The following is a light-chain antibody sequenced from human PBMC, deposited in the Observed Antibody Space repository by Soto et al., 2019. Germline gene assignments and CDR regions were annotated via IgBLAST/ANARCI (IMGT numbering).Light chain of an antibody. Sequence: EIVLTQSPATLSLSPGERVTLSCRASLSVSSSYLAWYQQKPGQAHRLIIYGASSRATVIPNRFSGSGCGTDFTLTISRLEPEAFAVYYCQQYGSSRTFGQGTKVEIK. CDR3: QQYGSSRT. J-gene: IGKJ1*01. CDR1: LSVSSSY. V-gene: IGKV3-20*01. CDR2: GAS.